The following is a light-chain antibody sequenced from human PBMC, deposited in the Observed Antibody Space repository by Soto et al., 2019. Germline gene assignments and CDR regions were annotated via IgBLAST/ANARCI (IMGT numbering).Light chain of an antibody. CDR2: GAS. J-gene: IGKJ2*01. CDR3: QQYGSSPRGSRGFYT. V-gene: IGKV3-20*01. Sequence: EIVLTQSPGTLSLSPGERATLSCRASQSVSSSYLAWYQQKPGQAPRLLIYGASSRSTGIPDRFSGSVSGTDFTFTISRLEPEYFAVYYCQQYGSSPRGSRGFYTFGQGTTLEIK. CDR1: QSVSSSY.